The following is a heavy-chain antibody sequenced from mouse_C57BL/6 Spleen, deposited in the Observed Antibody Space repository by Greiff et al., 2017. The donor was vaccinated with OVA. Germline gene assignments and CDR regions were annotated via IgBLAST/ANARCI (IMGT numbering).Heavy chain of an antibody. J-gene: IGHJ2*01. CDR2: IDPSDSET. D-gene: IGHD1-1*01. CDR1: GYTFTSYW. V-gene: IGHV1-52*01. CDR3: ARAYYGSSYGY. Sequence: QVQLQQPGAELVRPGSSVKLSCKASGYTFTSYWMHWVKQRPIQGLEWIGNIDPSDSETHYNQKFKDKATLTVDKSSSTAYMQLSSLTSEDSAVYYCARAYYGSSYGYWGKGTTLTVSS.